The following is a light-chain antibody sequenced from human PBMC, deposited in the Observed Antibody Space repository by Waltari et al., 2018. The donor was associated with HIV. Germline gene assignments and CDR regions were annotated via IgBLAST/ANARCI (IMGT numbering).Light chain of an antibody. CDR1: SRDVAAYNY. CDR3: CSYAGSYGYV. V-gene: IGLV2-11*01. CDR2: DVS. J-gene: IGLJ1*01. Sequence: QSALTQPRSVSGSPGQSVPISCTGTSRDVAAYNYFSWYQQHPGKAPKVMICDVSKRPSGVPDRFSGSKSGNTASLTISGLQAEDEADYYCCSYAGSYGYVFGTGTKVTVL.